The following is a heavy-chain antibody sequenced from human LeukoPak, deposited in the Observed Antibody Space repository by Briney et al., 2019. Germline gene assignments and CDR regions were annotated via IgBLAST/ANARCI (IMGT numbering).Heavy chain of an antibody. Sequence: AGRSLRLSCAASGFTFSSYGMHWVRQAPGKGLEWVAVIWYDGSNKYYADSVKGRFTISRDNSKNTPYLQMNSLRAEDTAVYYCAREWDRARSFDYWGQGTLVTVSS. CDR2: IWYDGSNK. CDR1: GFTFSSYG. CDR3: AREWDRARSFDY. J-gene: IGHJ4*02. V-gene: IGHV3-33*01. D-gene: IGHD1-26*01.